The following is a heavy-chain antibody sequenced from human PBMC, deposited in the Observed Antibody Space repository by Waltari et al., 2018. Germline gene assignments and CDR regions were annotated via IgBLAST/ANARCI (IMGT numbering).Heavy chain of an antibody. CDR1: GFNLSSYA. V-gene: IGHV3-23*01. Sequence: EVQLSESGGGLVQPGGSLRLSCAASGFNLSSYAMSWVRKAPGKGLEWVSTISGSAGSTYYAVCVQGRFTISRDISKNTLFLQMNSLRAEDTALYSCAKDQYTSSRRGFDSWGQGTLVTVSS. CDR2: ISGSAGST. CDR3: AKDQYTSSRRGFDS. J-gene: IGHJ4*02. D-gene: IGHD3-10*01.